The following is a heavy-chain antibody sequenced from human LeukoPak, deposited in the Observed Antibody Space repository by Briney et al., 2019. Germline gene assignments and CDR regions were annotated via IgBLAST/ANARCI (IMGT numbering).Heavy chain of an antibody. J-gene: IGHJ6*03. V-gene: IGHV3-7*01. D-gene: IGHD6-6*01. CDR3: ASTIAARRVLHYYYYYYMDV. CDR1: GFTFSNYW. CDR2: IKTDGSEK. Sequence: GGSLRLSCEGSGFTFSNYWMGWVRQAPGKGLQWVANIKTDGSEKYYVDSVKGRFTISRDNAKNSLYLQMNSLRAEDTAVYYCASTIAARRVLHYYYYYYMDVWGKGTTVTVSS.